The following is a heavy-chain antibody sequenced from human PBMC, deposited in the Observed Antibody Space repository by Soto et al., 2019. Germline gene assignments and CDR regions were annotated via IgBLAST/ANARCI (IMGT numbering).Heavy chain of an antibody. V-gene: IGHV1-69*02. CDR2: IIPILGIA. CDR1: GGTCSSYT. CDR3: SVSRADYGPTNY. J-gene: IGHJ4*02. D-gene: IGHD4-17*01. Sequence: QVQLVQSGAEVKKPGSSVKVSCKASGGTCSSYTISWVRQAPGQGLEWMGRIIPILGIANYAQKFQGRVTITADKSTSTPYMELSSLRSEDTAVYYCSVSRADYGPTNYWGQGTLVTVSS.